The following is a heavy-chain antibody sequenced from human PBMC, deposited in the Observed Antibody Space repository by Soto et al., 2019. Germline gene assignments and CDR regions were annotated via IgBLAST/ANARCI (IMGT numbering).Heavy chain of an antibody. V-gene: IGHV3-7*05. CDR3: ARDYDILFPSHAFDI. D-gene: IGHD3-9*01. CDR2: IKQDGSEK. Sequence: HPGGSLRLSCAASGFTFSSYWMSWVRQAPGKGLEWVANIKQDGSEKYYVDSVKGRFTISRDNAKNSLFLQMNSLRAEDTAIYYCARDYDILFPSHAFDIWGQGTMVTVSS. CDR1: GFTFSSYW. J-gene: IGHJ3*02.